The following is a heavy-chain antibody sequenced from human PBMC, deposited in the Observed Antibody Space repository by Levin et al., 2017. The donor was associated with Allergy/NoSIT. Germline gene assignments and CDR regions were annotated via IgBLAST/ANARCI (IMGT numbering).Heavy chain of an antibody. D-gene: IGHD3-10*01. V-gene: IGHV3-23*01. CDR2: IDIGGDDT. Sequence: SCAASGFAFGAYAMTWVRQAPGKGLEWVSGIDIGGDDTPYADSVRGRFTISRDNSKNTLFLQMNSLRAEDTALYYCARDDSGSGSYYWMTYWGQGTLVIVSS. J-gene: IGHJ4*02. CDR1: GFAFGAYA. CDR3: ARDDSGSGSYYWMTY.